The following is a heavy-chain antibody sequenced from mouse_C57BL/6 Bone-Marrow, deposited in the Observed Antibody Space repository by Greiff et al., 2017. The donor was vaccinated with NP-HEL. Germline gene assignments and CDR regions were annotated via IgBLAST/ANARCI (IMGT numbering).Heavy chain of an antibody. CDR3: TRCYYYGSSSLWAMDY. J-gene: IGHJ4*01. CDR2: ISSGGDYI. D-gene: IGHD1-1*01. CDR1: GFTFSSYA. V-gene: IGHV5-9-1*02. Sequence: DVMLVESGEGLVKPGGSLKLSCAASGFTFSSYAMSWVRQTPEKRLEWVAYISSGGDYIYYADTVQGRFTISRDHARNTLYLQMSSLKSEDTAMYYCTRCYYYGSSSLWAMDYWGQGTSVTVSS.